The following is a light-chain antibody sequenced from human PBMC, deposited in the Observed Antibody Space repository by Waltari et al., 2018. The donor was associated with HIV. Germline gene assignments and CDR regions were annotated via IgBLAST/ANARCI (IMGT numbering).Light chain of an antibody. Sequence: QSALTQPPSASGSPGQSVTISCTGTNSDIGNFDYFAWYQQHPGKPPKLIISEVYKRPSGVHNRFSGSKSGNTASLTVSGLQAEDEADYYCSSYATTNDFYVLFGGGTKLTVL. CDR1: NSDIGNFDY. J-gene: IGLJ2*01. CDR3: SSYATTNDFYVL. V-gene: IGLV2-8*01. CDR2: EVY.